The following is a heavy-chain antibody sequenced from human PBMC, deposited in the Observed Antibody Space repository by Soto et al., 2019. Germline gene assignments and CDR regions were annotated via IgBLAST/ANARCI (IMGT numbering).Heavy chain of an antibody. CDR1: GGSISSYY. J-gene: IGHJ4*02. D-gene: IGHD5-18*01. V-gene: IGHV4-59*01. CDR2: IYYSGST. CDR3: VRDNGYSYGYTLDH. Sequence: SETLSLTCTVSGGSISSYYWSWIRQPPGKGLEWIGYIYYSGSTNYNPSLKSRVTISVDTSKNQFSLKLSSVTAADTAVYYCVRDNGYSYGYTLDHRGQGTPVTVSS.